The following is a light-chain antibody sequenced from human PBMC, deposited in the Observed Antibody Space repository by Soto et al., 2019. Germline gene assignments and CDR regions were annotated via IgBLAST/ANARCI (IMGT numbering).Light chain of an antibody. CDR1: NIESKS. V-gene: IGLV3-21*02. CDR2: DDS. Sequence: SYELTQPPSVSVAPGQTARLTCGGNNIESKSVHWYQQRPGQAPVLVVHDDSDRPSGIPERISGSNSGNTATLTISRVEAWDEAEYYCQVWDGLSDHVIFGGGTKVTVL. J-gene: IGLJ2*01. CDR3: QVWDGLSDHVI.